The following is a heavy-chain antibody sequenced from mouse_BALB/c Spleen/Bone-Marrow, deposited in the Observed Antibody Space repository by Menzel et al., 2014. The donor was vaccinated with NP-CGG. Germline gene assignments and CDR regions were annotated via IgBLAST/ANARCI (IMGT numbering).Heavy chain of an antibody. Sequence: EVKVEESGPGLVKPSQSLSLTCTVTGYSITSDYACNWIRQFPGNKLEWMGYISYSGSTSYNPSLKSRIPITRDTSKNQFFLQLNSVTTEDTATYYCARWNYGSTYFDYWGQGTTLTVSS. V-gene: IGHV3-2*02. J-gene: IGHJ2*01. CDR1: GYSITSDYA. CDR2: ISYSGST. CDR3: ARWNYGSTYFDY. D-gene: IGHD1-1*01.